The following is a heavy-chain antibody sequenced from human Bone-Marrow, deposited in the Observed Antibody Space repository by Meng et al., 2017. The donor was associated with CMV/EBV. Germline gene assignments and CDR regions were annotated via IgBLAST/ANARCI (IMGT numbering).Heavy chain of an antibody. D-gene: IGHD4-11*01. CDR2: IIPIFGTA. J-gene: IGHJ4*02. V-gene: IGHV1-69*05. CDR3: ASQPIRLGRFDY. Sequence: SVKVSCKASGGTFSSYAISWVRQAPGQGLEWMGGIIPIFGTANYAQKFQGRVTITTEESTSTAYMELSSLRSEDTAVYYCASQPIRLGRFDYWGQGTLVTVSS. CDR1: GGTFSSYA.